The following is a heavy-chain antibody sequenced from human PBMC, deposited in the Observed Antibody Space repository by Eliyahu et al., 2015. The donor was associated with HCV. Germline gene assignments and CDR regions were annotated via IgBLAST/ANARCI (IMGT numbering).Heavy chain of an antibody. CDR1: GGSISSSSYY. CDR2: IYYSGST. D-gene: IGHD3-22*01. Sequence: QLQLQESGPGLVKPSETLSLTCTVSGGSISSSSYYWGWIRQPPGKGLEWIGGIYYSGSTYYNPSLKSRVTISVDTSKNQFSLKLSSVTAADTAVYYCARLGPYYYDSSGYPNFDYWGQGTLVTVSS. J-gene: IGHJ4*02. V-gene: IGHV4-39*01. CDR3: ARLGPYYYDSSGYPNFDY.